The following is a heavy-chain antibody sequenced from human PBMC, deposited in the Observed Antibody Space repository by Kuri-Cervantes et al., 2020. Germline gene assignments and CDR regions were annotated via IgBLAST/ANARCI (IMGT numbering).Heavy chain of an antibody. CDR3: ARARDTAMVLFDY. Sequence: ESLKISCAVYGGSFSGYYWRWIRQPPGKGLEWIGEINHSGSTNYNPSLKSRVTISVDTSKNQFSLKLSSVTAADTAVYYCARARDTAMVLFDYWGQGTLVTVSS. D-gene: IGHD5-18*01. CDR2: INHSGST. J-gene: IGHJ4*02. CDR1: GGSFSGYY. V-gene: IGHV4-34*01.